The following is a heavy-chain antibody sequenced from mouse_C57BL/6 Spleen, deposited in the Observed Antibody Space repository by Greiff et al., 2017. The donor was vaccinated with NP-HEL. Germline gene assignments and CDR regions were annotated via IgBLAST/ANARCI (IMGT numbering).Heavy chain of an antibody. CDR2: ISSGSSTI. D-gene: IGHD1-1*01. J-gene: IGHJ2*01. CDR1: GFTFSDYG. V-gene: IGHV5-17*01. CDR3: ARDYYSSSYIYYFDY. Sequence: SGGGLVKPGGSLKLSCAASGFTFSDYGMHWVRQAPEKGLEWVAYISSGSSTIYYADTVKGRFTISRDNAKNTLFLQMTSLRSEDTAMYYCARDYYSSSYIYYFDYWGQGTTLTVSS.